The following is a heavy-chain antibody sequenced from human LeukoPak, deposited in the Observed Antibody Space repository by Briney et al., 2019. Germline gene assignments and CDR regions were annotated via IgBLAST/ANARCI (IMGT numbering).Heavy chain of an antibody. V-gene: IGHV3-30*04. Sequence: GRSLRLSCAASGFTFSSYAMHWVRQAPGKGLEWVAVISYDGSNKYYADSVEGRFTISRDNSKNTLYLQMNSLRAEDTAVYYCARDLGATTPYNWFDPWGQGTLVTVSS. CDR2: ISYDGSNK. D-gene: IGHD5-12*01. CDR3: ARDLGATTPYNWFDP. CDR1: GFTFSSYA. J-gene: IGHJ5*02.